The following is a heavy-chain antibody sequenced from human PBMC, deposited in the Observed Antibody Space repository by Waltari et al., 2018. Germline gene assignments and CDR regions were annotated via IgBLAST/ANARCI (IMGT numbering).Heavy chain of an antibody. J-gene: IGHJ6*02. CDR3: ARMARKTYSSPVAGRDYYYGMDV. CDR1: GFIFSTHW. D-gene: IGHD6-13*01. CDR2: INSYGSST. V-gene: IGHV3-74*01. Sequence: EVQLVESGGGLVQPGGSLRLSCVASGFIFSTHWMDWVRQAPGKGLVCVSRINSYGSSTTYADSVKGRFTISRDNAKNTLYLHMSSLGVEDTAVYYCARMARKTYSSPVAGRDYYYGMDVWGLGTTVTVSS.